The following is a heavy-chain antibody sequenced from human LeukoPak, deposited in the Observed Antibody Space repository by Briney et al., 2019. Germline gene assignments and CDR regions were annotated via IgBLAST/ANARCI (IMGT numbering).Heavy chain of an antibody. CDR3: AKGRDVYNYWYFDL. CDR1: GFIFSSYE. D-gene: IGHD5-24*01. CDR2: ISYSGNSI. V-gene: IGHV3-48*03. J-gene: IGHJ2*01. Sequence: TGGSLRLSCAASGFIFSSYEMNWVRQAPGKGLEWVAYISYSGNSIYYADSMKGRFTISRDNTKNLLYLHMSSLRAEDTAVYYCAKGRDVYNYWYFDLWGRGTLVTVSS.